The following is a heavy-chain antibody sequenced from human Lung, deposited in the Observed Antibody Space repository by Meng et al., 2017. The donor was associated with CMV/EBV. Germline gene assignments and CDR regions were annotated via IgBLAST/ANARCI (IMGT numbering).Heavy chain of an antibody. D-gene: IGHD3-16*01. J-gene: IGHJ5*02. CDR2: ISWNSGST. CDR3: AKEAVGGFDP. CDR1: GFTFDDYA. V-gene: IGHV3-9*03. Sequence: SCAASGFTFDDYAMHWVRQAPGKGLEWVSGISWNSGSTGYADSVKGRFTISRDNAKNAVYLQMNSLRPEDMALYYCAKEAVGGFDPWAQGTLVTVSS.